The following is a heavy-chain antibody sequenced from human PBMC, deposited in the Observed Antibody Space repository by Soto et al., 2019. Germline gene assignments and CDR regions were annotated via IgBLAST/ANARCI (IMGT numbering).Heavy chain of an antibody. V-gene: IGHV5-51*01. D-gene: IGHD3-16*01. J-gene: IGHJ6*02. Sequence: GESLKISCKGSGYSFTSYWIGWVRQMPGKGLEWMGIIYPGDSDTRYSPSFQGQVTISADKSISTAYLQWSSLKASDTAMYYCARRCRGIGGYYYRMDFWGQGTTVTVSS. CDR3: ARRCRGIGGYYYRMDF. CDR2: IYPGDSDT. CDR1: GYSFTSYW.